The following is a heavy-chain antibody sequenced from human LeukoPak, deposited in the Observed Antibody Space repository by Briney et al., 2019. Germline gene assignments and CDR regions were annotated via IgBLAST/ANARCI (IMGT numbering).Heavy chain of an antibody. CDR2: INTRGGST. CDR3: ARDPPTDSSGYVFDS. Sequence: ASVKVSCKASGYIFTNYYMHWVRQVPGQGLEWMGIINTRGGSTGYAQKFQGRVNMTRDMSTSTVYMELSSLRSEDTAVYYCARDPPTDSSGYVFDSWGQGTLVTVSS. V-gene: IGHV1-46*01. CDR1: GYIFTNYY. J-gene: IGHJ5*01. D-gene: IGHD3-22*01.